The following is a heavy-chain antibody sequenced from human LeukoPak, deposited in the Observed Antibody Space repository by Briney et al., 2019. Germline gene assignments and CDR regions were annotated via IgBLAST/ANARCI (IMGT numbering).Heavy chain of an antibody. V-gene: IGHV1-69*06. J-gene: IGHJ6*03. CDR2: IIPIFGTA. Sequence: GASVKVSCKASGGTFSSYAISWVRQAPGQGLEWMGGIIPIFGTANYAQKFQGRVTITADKSTSTAYMELSSLRSEDTAVYYCARVPGYSSSWYHYYYYYMDVWGKGTTVTVSS. CDR3: ARVPGYSSSWYHYYYYYMDV. D-gene: IGHD6-13*01. CDR1: GGTFSSYA.